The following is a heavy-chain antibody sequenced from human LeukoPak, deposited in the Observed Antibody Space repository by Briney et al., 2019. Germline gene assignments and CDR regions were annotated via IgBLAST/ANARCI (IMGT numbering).Heavy chain of an antibody. Sequence: WETLALTCTGSGGYIRNDYWNLIRQAPGKGLEWIGYIYFMRRTNDTPSLNTRVTRSLDTSKSAFSLKLTSVTAADTAVYYWAKGEGLLWFDHWGQGTLVTVSS. CDR1: GGYIRNDY. D-gene: IGHD3-3*01. CDR3: AKGEGLLWFDH. J-gene: IGHJ5*02. CDR2: IYFMRRT. V-gene: IGHV4-59*01.